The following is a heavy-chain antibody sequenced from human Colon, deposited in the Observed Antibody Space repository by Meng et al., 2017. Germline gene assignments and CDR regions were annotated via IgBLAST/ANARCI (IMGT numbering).Heavy chain of an antibody. CDR1: SGSISGDGYY. D-gene: IGHD3-10*01. J-gene: IGHJ5*02. CDR2: VHDSGDT. Sequence: QVQVQESGPGLVKPSGTLSLTCTVSSGSISGDGYYWSWIRQHPGKGLEWIGYVHDSGDTYYKSSLKSRITISIDTSENQFSLKLKSVTAADTAVYYCARDPSNRGAFFDPWGQGTLVTVSS. CDR3: ARDPSNRGAFFDP. V-gene: IGHV4-31*03.